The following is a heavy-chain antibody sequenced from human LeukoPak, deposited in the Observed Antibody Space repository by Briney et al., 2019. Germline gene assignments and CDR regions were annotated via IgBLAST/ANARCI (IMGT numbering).Heavy chain of an antibody. CDR2: INHSGST. CDR3: ARLKDVTIFGVLIPLSYFDN. J-gene: IGHJ4*02. Sequence: SETLSLTCAVYGGSFSDYYRSWIRQPPGKGLEWIGEINHSGSTNYNPSLKSRVTISVDTSKNQFSLKLSSVTAADTAVYYCARLKDVTIFGVLIPLSYFDNWGQGTLVTVSS. CDR1: GGSFSDYY. D-gene: IGHD3-3*01. V-gene: IGHV4-34*01.